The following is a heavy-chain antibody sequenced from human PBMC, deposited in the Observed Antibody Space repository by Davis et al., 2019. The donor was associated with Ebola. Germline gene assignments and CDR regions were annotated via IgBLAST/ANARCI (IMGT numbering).Heavy chain of an antibody. CDR3: ARDHAVAATDY. CDR1: GFTFTGYW. D-gene: IGHD1-26*01. J-gene: IGHJ4*02. CDR2: IKPDGSDQ. V-gene: IGHV3-7*03. Sequence: GESLKISCAASGFTFTGYWMSWVRQAPGKGLGWVANIKPDGSDQYYVDSVRGRFTISRDNAKNSLDLQMNSLRAEDTAVYYCARDHAVAATDYWGQGTLVTVSS.